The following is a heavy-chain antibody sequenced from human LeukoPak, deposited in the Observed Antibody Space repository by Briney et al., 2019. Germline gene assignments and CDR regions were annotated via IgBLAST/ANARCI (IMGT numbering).Heavy chain of an antibody. CDR2: IYYSGST. CDR1: GGSVSSGSYY. V-gene: IGHV4-61*01. J-gene: IGHJ3*02. Sequence: SETLSLTCTVSGGSVSSGSYYWSWIRQPPGKGLEWIGYIYYSGSTNYNPSLKSRVTISVDTSKNQFSLKLSSVTAADTAVYYCARGRRVYSSGYYYVDGFDIWGQGTMVTVSS. CDR3: ARGRRVYSSGYYYVDGFDI. D-gene: IGHD3-22*01.